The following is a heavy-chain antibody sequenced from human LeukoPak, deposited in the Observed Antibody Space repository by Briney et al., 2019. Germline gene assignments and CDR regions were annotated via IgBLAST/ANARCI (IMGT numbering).Heavy chain of an antibody. CDR1: GFTFSSYS. CDR2: ISSSSSYI. V-gene: IGHV3-21*01. CDR3: ARGPATDYHYYMDV. J-gene: IGHJ6*03. Sequence: TGGSLRLSCAASGFTFSSYSMNWVRQAPGRGLEWVSSISSSSSYIYYADSVKGRFTISRDNAKNTLYLQMNSLRAEDTAVYYCARGPATDYHYYMDVWGKGTTVTTSS.